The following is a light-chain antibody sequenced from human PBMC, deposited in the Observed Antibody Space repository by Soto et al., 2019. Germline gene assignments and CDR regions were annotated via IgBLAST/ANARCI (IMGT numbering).Light chain of an antibody. CDR1: SGHSSYA. V-gene: IGLV4-69*02. CDR3: QTWGTGIAV. CDR2: VNSDGSH. Sequence: QSVLTQSPSASASLGASVKLTCTLTSGHSSYAIAWHQQQPEKGPRFLMRVNSDGSHSKGDGIPDRFSGSSSGAERYLTISSLQPEDEADYYCQTWGTGIAVFGGGTQLTV. J-gene: IGLJ7*01.